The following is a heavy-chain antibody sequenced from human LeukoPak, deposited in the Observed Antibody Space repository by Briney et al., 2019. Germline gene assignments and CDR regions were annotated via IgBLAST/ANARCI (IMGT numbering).Heavy chain of an antibody. J-gene: IGHJ5*02. CDR1: GYSISSGYY. V-gene: IGHV4-38-2*02. Sequence: ASETLSLTCSVSGYSISSGYYWGWIRQPPGKGLEWIGNIYHSGSTYYNPSLKSRVTMSVDTSKNQFSLKLSSVTAADTAVYYCARATLNWEFFDPWGQGTLVTVSS. D-gene: IGHD7-27*01. CDR3: ARATLNWEFFDP. CDR2: IYHSGST.